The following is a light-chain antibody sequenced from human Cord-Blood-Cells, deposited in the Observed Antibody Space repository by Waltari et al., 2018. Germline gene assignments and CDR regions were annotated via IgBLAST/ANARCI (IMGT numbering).Light chain of an antibody. Sequence: QSALTQPASVSGSPGQSITISCTGTSSDVGCYNLLSWYQQHPGKAPKLMIYEGSKRHSGVSNRFSGSKSGNTASLTISGLQAEDEADYYCCSYAGSSTLVFGGGTKLTVL. J-gene: IGLJ2*01. V-gene: IGLV2-23*01. CDR1: SSDVGCYNL. CDR3: CSYAGSSTLV. CDR2: EGS.